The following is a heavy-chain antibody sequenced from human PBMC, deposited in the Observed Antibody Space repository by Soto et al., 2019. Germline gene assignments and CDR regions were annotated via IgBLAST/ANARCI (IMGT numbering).Heavy chain of an antibody. CDR1: GYSFTSYW. Sequence: PGESLKISCKGSGYSFTSYWISWVRQMPGEGLEWMGRIDPSDSYTNYSPSFQGHVTISADKSISTAYLQWSSLKASDTAMYYCARRIGDSSGSHDAFDIWGQGTMVTV. D-gene: IGHD3-22*01. CDR2: IDPSDSYT. CDR3: ARRIGDSSGSHDAFDI. V-gene: IGHV5-10-1*01. J-gene: IGHJ3*02.